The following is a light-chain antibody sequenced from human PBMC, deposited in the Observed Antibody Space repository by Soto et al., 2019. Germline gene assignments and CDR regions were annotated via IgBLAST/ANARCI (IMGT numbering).Light chain of an antibody. CDR1: QSISSF. Sequence: DIQMTQSPSSLSASVGDTVTISCRASQSISSFLHWYQQRPGKAPKLLIDAASGLQSGVPSRFSGSGSGTDFTLTISSLQPEDFATYFCQQSNSPPLTFGGGTKVEIK. CDR3: QQSNSPPLT. J-gene: IGKJ4*01. CDR2: AAS. V-gene: IGKV1-39*01.